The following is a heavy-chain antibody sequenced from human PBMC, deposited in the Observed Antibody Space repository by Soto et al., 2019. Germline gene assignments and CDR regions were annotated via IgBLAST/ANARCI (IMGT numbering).Heavy chain of an antibody. CDR1: GFTLSSYA. D-gene: IGHD4-17*01. V-gene: IGHV3-23*01. Sequence: WGSLRLSCSASGFTLSSYAMSWVRQAPGKGLEWVSTFIGTGGYTYYADSVKGRFTISRDDSKNTLFLHMNSLRAADTAVYYCARGQRALITYGPSDPWGQGTLVTVSS. CDR2: FIGTGGYT. CDR3: ARGQRALITYGPSDP. J-gene: IGHJ5*02.